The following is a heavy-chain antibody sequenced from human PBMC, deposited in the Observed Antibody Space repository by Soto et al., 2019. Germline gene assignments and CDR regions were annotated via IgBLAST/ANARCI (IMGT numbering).Heavy chain of an antibody. D-gene: IGHD4-17*01. CDR3: ARSPEATVTAFDY. J-gene: IGHJ4*02. CDR2: IYYSGST. Sequence: QVQLQESGPGLVKPSQTLSLTCTVSGGSISSGGYYWSWIRQHPGKGLEWIGYIYYSGSTYYNPSXXXRXSISVDTSKNQFSPKLSSVTAADTAVYYCARSPEATVTAFDYWGQGTLVTVSS. CDR1: GGSISSGGYY. V-gene: IGHV4-31*03.